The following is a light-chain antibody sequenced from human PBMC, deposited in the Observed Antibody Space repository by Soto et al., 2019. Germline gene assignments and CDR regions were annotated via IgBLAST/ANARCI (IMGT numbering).Light chain of an antibody. CDR2: AAS. CDR1: QSIITY. J-gene: IGKJ2*01. Sequence: DIQMTQSPSSLSASVGDRVTITCRASQSIITYLNWYQQKPGKAPNLLIYAASSLQSGVPSRFGGSGSGTDFTLTISSLQPEDFATYFCQQSYTTPYTFARGTKLEIK. CDR3: QQSYTTPYT. V-gene: IGKV1-39*01.